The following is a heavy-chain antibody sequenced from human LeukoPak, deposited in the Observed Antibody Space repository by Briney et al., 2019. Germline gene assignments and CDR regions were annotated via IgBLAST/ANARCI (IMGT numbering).Heavy chain of an antibody. CDR3: ATSPPLGSWYFDL. Sequence: GSLRLSCAASGFTFSSYSMNWVRQAPGKGLEWIGSIYYSGSTYYNPSLKSRVTISVDTSKNQFSLKLSSVTAADTAVYYCATSPPLGSWYFDLWGRGTLVTVSS. J-gene: IGHJ2*01. CDR1: GFTFSSYS. D-gene: IGHD7-27*01. V-gene: IGHV4-59*05. CDR2: IYYSGST.